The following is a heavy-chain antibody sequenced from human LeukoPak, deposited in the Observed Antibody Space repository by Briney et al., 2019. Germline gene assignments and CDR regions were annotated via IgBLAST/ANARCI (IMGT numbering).Heavy chain of an antibody. CDR3: ARVMGDGYKRAFDY. Sequence: NRVTLSVGTSKNEFSLKLSSVTAADTAVYYCARVMGDGYKRAFDYWGQGTLVTVSS. J-gene: IGHJ4*02. D-gene: IGHD5-24*01. V-gene: IGHV4-59*01.